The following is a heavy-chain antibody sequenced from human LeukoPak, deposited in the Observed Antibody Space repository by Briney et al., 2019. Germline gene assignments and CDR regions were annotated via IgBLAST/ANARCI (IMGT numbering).Heavy chain of an antibody. J-gene: IGHJ4*02. CDR3: ARDPTFRLRADC. V-gene: IGHV3-30*01. CDR1: GLTFSSYP. CDR2: ISSDGTNQ. D-gene: IGHD2-21*01. Sequence: GGSLRLSCAASGLTFSSYPMHWVRQAPGKGLKWVAVISSDGTNQYYADSVKGRFTISRDNSKNTLYLQMNSLRAEDTAVYYCARDPTFRLRADCWGQGTLATVSS.